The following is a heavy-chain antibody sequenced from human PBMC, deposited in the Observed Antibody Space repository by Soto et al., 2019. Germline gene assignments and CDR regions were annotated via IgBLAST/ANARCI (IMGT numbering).Heavy chain of an antibody. CDR2: INRDGSEK. CDR1: GFTFSNYW. Sequence: GGSLRLSCAASGFTFSNYWMSWVRQAPGKGLERVANINRDGSEKYYGDSVRGRFTISRDNPKNSLYLQMTSLSVDDTALYYCARAGVSYGLDFWGQGTLVTVSS. D-gene: IGHD3-3*01. J-gene: IGHJ4*02. V-gene: IGHV3-7*01. CDR3: ARAGVSYGLDF.